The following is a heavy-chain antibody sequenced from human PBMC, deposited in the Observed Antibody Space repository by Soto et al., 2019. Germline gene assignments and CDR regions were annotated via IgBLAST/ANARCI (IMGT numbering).Heavy chain of an antibody. Sequence: QVQLVQSGAEVKKPGASVKVSCKASGYTFTSYAMHWVRQAPGQRLEWMGWINAGNGNTKYLQKFQGRVTITRDTSASTAYMELSSLRSEDTAVYYCARVTGYYAPDYWGQGTLVTVSS. D-gene: IGHD3-9*01. CDR3: ARVTGYYAPDY. CDR1: GYTFTSYA. J-gene: IGHJ4*02. CDR2: INAGNGNT. V-gene: IGHV1-3*01.